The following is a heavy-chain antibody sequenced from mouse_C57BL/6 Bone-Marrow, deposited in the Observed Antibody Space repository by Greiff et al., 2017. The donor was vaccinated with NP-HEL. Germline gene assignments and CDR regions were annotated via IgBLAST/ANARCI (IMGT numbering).Heavy chain of an antibody. CDR3: ARYRAWFAY. CDR1: GYSITSGYY. D-gene: IGHD5-1*01. Sequence: ESGPGLVKPSQSLSLTCSVTGYSITSGYYWNWIRQFPGNKLEWMGYISYDGSNNYNPSLKNRISITRDTSKNQFFLKLNSVTTEDTATYYCARYRAWFAYWGQGTLVTVSA. V-gene: IGHV3-6*01. CDR2: ISYDGSN. J-gene: IGHJ3*01.